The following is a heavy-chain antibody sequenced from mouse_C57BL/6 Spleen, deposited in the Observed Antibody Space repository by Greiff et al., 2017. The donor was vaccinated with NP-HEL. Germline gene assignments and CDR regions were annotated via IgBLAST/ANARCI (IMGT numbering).Heavy chain of an antibody. V-gene: IGHV1-63*01. CDR3: ARLDYDYDGGYFDY. D-gene: IGHD2-4*01. J-gene: IGHJ2*01. Sequence: VQLQQSGAELVRPGTSVKMSCKASGYTFTNYWIGWAKQRPGHGLEWIGDIYPGGGYTNYNEKFKGKATLTADKSSSTAYMQFSSLTSEDSAIYYCARLDYDYDGGYFDYWGQGTTLTVSS. CDR2: IYPGGGYT. CDR1: GYTFTNYW.